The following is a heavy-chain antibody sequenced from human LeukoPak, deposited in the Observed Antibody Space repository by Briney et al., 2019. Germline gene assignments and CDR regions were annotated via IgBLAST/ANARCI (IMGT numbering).Heavy chain of an antibody. CDR1: GYSISRGYY. CDR3: ARNMTTVTPGAFDI. Sequence: PSETLSLTCDVSGYSISRGYYWGWIRQPPGKGLEWIGSIYHSGSTYYNPSLKSRVTISVDTSKNQFSLRLSSVTAADTAVYYCARNMTTVTPGAFDIWGQGTVVTVSS. J-gene: IGHJ3*02. V-gene: IGHV4-38-2*01. D-gene: IGHD4-17*01. CDR2: IYHSGST.